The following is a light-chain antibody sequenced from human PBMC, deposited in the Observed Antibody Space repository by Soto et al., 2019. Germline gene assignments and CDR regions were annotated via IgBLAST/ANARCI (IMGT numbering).Light chain of an antibody. CDR2: QVS. CDR1: SSDVGSYNR. CDR3: SSYTSSGTWV. J-gene: IGLJ3*02. V-gene: IGLV2-18*02. Sequence: QSALTQPPSVSGSPGQSVTISCTGTSSDVGSYNRVSWYQQPPGTAPKLMICQVSNRPSGVPDRFSGSKSGNTASLTISGLHAEDEADYCCSSYTSSGTWVFGGGTKVTVL.